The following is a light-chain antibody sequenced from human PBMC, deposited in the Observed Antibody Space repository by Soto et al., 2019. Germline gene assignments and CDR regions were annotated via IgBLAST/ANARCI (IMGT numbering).Light chain of an antibody. CDR3: CSYAGSSTHLVV. V-gene: IGLV2-23*01. Sequence: QSALTQPASVSGSPGQSITISCTGTSSDVGSYNLVSWYQQHPGKAPKLMIYEGSKRPSGVSNRFSGSKSGNTASLTISGLQAEDEADYYCCSYAGSSTHLVVFGGGTKVTVL. CDR2: EGS. J-gene: IGLJ2*01. CDR1: SSDVGSYNL.